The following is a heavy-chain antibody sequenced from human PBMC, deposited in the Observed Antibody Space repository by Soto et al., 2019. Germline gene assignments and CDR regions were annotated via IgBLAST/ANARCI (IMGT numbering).Heavy chain of an antibody. CDR3: AHSTVNRAWARWFDP. D-gene: IGHD4-4*01. CDR1: GFSLSTSGVG. CDR2: IYWDDDK. Sequence: SGPTLVNPTQTLTLTCTFSGFSLSTSGVGVGWIRQPPGKALEWLSLIYWDDDKRYSPSLKSRLTITKDTSKNQVVLTMTNMDPVDTATYYCAHSTVNRAWARWFDPWGQGTLVTVSS. V-gene: IGHV2-5*02. J-gene: IGHJ5*02.